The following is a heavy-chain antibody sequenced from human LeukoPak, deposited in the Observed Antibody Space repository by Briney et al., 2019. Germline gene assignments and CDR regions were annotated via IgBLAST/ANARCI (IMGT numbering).Heavy chain of an antibody. V-gene: IGHV3-30*02. Sequence: GGSLTLSCAASGFTLSNYGMHWVRPAPGKGLEVVAFIRYYGRNEYYADSVKGRLTISRDKSKNTLYLQMDSLRAEDTAVYYCARDTRRYSSSWHYVDYWGQGTLVTVSS. D-gene: IGHD6-13*01. CDR2: IRYYGRNE. CDR3: ARDTRRYSSSWHYVDY. CDR1: GFTLSNYG. J-gene: IGHJ4*02.